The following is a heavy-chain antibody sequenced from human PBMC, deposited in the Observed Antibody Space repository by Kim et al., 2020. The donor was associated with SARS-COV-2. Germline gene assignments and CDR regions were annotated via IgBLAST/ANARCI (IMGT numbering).Heavy chain of an antibody. Sequence: SETLSLTCTVSGGSVSSGSYYWSWIRQPPGKGLEWIGYIYYSGSTNYNPSLKSRVTISVDTSKNQFSLKLSSVTAADTAVYYCARVTSGSYDALDIWGQGTMVTVSS. V-gene: IGHV4-61*01. J-gene: IGHJ3*02. CDR2: IYYSGST. CDR1: GGSVSSGSYY. D-gene: IGHD1-26*01. CDR3: ARVTSGSYDALDI.